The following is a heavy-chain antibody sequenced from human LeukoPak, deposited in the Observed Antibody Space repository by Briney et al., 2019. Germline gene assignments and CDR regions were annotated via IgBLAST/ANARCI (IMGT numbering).Heavy chain of an antibody. CDR1: GGSISSYY. CDR3: ARDRLQLQS. V-gene: IGHV4-59*01. J-gene: IGHJ5*02. D-gene: IGHD5-24*01. Sequence: MTSETLSLTCTVSGGSISSYYWNWIRQPPGKGLEWIGYIYYTGNTNYNPSLKSRVTISVDTSKNQFSLKLSSVTAADTAVYYCARDRLQLQSWGQGTLVTVSS. CDR2: IYYTGNT.